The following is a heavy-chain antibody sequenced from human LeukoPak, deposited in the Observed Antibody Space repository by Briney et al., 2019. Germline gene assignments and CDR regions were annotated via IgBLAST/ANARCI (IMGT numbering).Heavy chain of an antibody. CDR2: INPSGGST. CDR1: GYTFTSYY. Sequence: VSVKVSCKASGYTFTSYYMHWVRQAPGQGLEWMGIINPSGGSTSYAQKFQGRVTMTRDTSTSTVYMELSSLRSEDTAVYYCARDTAMAHHLGYWGQGTLVTVSS. CDR3: ARDTAMAHHLGY. J-gene: IGHJ4*02. V-gene: IGHV1-46*01. D-gene: IGHD5-18*01.